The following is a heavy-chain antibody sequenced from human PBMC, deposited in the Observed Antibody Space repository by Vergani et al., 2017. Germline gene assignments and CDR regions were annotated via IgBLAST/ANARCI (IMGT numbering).Heavy chain of an antibody. CDR2: IYTSGST. Sequence: QVQLQQWGAGLVKPSETLSLTCTVSGGSVSDGNYYWSWIRQPAGKGLEWIGRIYTSGSTNYNPSLKSRGTMSVDTSKNQFYLKLSSVTAADTAVYYCARGAVVVPAAYYFDYWGQGTLVTVSS. CDR3: ARGAVVVPAAYYFDY. V-gene: IGHV4-61*02. J-gene: IGHJ4*02. CDR1: GGSVSDGNYY. D-gene: IGHD2-2*01.